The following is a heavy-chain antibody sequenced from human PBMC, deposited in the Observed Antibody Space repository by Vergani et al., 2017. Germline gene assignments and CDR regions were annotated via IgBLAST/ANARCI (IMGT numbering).Heavy chain of an antibody. D-gene: IGHD4-23*01. CDR1: GFTLSNYD. J-gene: IGHJ4*02. Sequence: VQLVESGGGVVQRGGSLRLSCATSGFTLSNYDMQWIRQGPGKGLEFVAFIQFDGSNQYYADSVKGRFTLSRENAKNSLYLQMNSLRAGDTAIYYCARAVSTTVGDPPGYWGQGTLVTVSS. CDR3: ARAVSTTVGDPPGY. CDR2: IQFDGSNQ. V-gene: IGHV3-30*02.